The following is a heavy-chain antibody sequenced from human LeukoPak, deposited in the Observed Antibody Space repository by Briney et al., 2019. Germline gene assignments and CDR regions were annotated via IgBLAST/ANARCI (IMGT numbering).Heavy chain of an antibody. CDR3: AKDIGSTSWYLGN. D-gene: IGHD2-2*01. CDR2: ISWNSVSI. V-gene: IGHV3-9*01. Sequence: GGSLRLSCAASGFTFDDYAMHWIRQDPGKGLEWDSGISWNSVSIAYADSVKGRFTISRDNAKNSLYLEMNSLRTDDTALYYCAKDIGSTSWYLGNWGQGTLVTVSS. CDR1: GFTFDDYA. J-gene: IGHJ4*02.